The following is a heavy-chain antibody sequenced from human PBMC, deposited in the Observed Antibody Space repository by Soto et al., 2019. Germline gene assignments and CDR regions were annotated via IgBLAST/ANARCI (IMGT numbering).Heavy chain of an antibody. J-gene: IGHJ5*02. V-gene: IGHV1-18*04. Sequence: SVKVSCKASGYTFTSYGISWVRQAPGQGLEWMGWISAYNGNTNYAQKLQGRVTMTTDTSTSTAYMELRSLRSDDTAVYYCARYVIEVGAIKGWFDPWGQGTLVTVSS. CDR3: ARYVIEVGAIKGWFDP. CDR2: ISAYNGNT. CDR1: GYTFTSYG. D-gene: IGHD1-26*01.